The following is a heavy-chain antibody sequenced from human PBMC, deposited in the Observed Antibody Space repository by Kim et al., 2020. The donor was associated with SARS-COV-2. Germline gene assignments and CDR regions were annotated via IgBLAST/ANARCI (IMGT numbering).Heavy chain of an antibody. J-gene: IGHJ5*02. CDR1: GGSISSSSYY. Sequence: SETLSLTCIVSGGSISSSSYYWAWMRQPPEKGLEWIASIYYTGSTYYNPSLKTRVTISVDTSKNQFSLKLSSVIAADTAVYYCARTAYCTSATCYRGWVDAWGQGTLGTVSS. CDR2: IYYTGST. CDR3: ARTAYCTSATCYRGWVDA. D-gene: IGHD2-2*02. V-gene: IGHV4-39*01.